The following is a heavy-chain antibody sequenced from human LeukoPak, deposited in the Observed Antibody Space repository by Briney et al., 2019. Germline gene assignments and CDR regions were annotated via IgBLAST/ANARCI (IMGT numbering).Heavy chain of an antibody. V-gene: IGHV1-46*01. CDR2: ISPSGGST. D-gene: IGHD3-22*01. CDR3: ARVGGLLRPTSYYFDY. CDR1: GYTFTGYY. Sequence: ASVKVSCKASGYTFTGYYMHWVRQAPGQGLEWMGIISPSGGSTTYAQKFQGRVTMTRDTSISTAYMELSRLRSDDTAVYYCARVGGLLRPTSYYFDYWGQGTLVTVSS. J-gene: IGHJ4*02.